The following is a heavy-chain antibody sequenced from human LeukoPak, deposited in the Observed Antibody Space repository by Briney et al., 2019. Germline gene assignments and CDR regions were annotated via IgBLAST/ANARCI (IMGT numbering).Heavy chain of an antibody. V-gene: IGHV3-30*18. CDR1: GFTFNSYA. J-gene: IGHJ4*02. D-gene: IGHD3-10*01. Sequence: GGSLRLSCAASGFTFNSYAMSWFRQAPGKGLEWVAVISYEGSNKYYGDSVEGRFTISRDNSKNTLYLQMNSLRAEDTAVYYCTKDVAYGSGSYYQFDYWGQGTLVTVSS. CDR2: ISYEGSNK. CDR3: TKDVAYGSGSYYQFDY.